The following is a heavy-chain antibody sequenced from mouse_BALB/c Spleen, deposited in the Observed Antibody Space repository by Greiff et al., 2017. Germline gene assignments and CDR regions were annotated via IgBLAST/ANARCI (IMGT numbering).Heavy chain of an antibody. CDR2: ISSGGST. J-gene: IGHJ4*01. V-gene: IGHV5-6-5*01. CDR3: ARGRGYDYDAMDY. CDR1: GFTFSSYA. Sequence: EVQGVESGGGLVKPGGSLKLSCAASGFTFSSYAMSWVRQTPEKRLEWVASISSGGSTYYPDSVKGRFTISRDNARNILYLQMSSLRSEDTAMYYCARGRGYDYDAMDYWGQGTSVTVSS.